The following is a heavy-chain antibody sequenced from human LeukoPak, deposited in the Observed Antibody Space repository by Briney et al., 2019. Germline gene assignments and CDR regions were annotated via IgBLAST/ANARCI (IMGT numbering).Heavy chain of an antibody. V-gene: IGHV3-23*01. J-gene: IGHJ4*02. CDR1: GFTFSSYA. Sequence: AGGSLRLSCAASGFTFSSYAMSWVRQAPGKGLEWVSAISGSGGSTYYADSVKGRFTISRDNSKNTLYLQMNSLRAEDTAVYYCATSPRVVPAAVHLDYWGQGTLVTVPS. CDR2: ISGSGGST. CDR3: ATSPRVVPAAVHLDY. D-gene: IGHD2-2*01.